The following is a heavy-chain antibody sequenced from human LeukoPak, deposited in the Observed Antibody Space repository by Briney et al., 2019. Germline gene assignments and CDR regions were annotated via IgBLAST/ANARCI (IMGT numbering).Heavy chain of an antibody. Sequence: SETLSLTCAVSGYSISSGYYWGWIRQPPGKGLEWIGSIYPSGSTYYNPSLKRRVTISVDTSKSQFSLKLSSVTAADTAVYYCARHARHAPFDYWGQGTLVTVSS. CDR3: ARHARHAPFDY. D-gene: IGHD2-2*01. V-gene: IGHV4-38-2*01. J-gene: IGHJ4*02. CDR1: GYSISSGYY. CDR2: IYPSGST.